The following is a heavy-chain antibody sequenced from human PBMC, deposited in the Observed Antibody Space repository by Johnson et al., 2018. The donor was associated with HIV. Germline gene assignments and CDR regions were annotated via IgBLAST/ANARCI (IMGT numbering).Heavy chain of an antibody. D-gene: IGHD3-10*01. Sequence: VQLVESGGGLVQPGRSLRLSCAASGFIFGDYAMHWVRQVPGKGLEWVSGINWNRDNIAYADSVKGRFTISRDDAKNSLYLEMNSLRAEDTALYYCAKDTMFRGVFIYYDAFHIWGQGTMVTVSS. J-gene: IGHJ3*02. CDR1: GFIFGDYA. V-gene: IGHV3-9*01. CDR3: AKDTMFRGVFIYYDAFHI. CDR2: INWNRDNI.